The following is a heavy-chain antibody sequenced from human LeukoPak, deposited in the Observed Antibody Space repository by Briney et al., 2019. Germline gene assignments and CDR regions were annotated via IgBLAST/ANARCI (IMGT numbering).Heavy chain of an antibody. Sequence: ASVKVSCKASGYTFTSYYMHWVRQAPGQGLEWMGKINPSGGSTSYAQKFQGRVTMTRDTSTSTVYMELSSLRSEDTAVYYCAKDLDIATLRYFDWSPHWFDPWGQGTLVTVSS. CDR1: GYTFTSYY. D-gene: IGHD3-9*01. J-gene: IGHJ5*02. CDR2: INPSGGST. V-gene: IGHV1-46*01. CDR3: AKDLDIATLRYFDWSPHWFDP.